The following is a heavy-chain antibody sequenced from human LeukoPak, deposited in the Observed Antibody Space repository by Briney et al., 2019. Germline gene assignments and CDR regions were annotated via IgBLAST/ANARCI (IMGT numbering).Heavy chain of an antibody. V-gene: IGHV3-7*01. CDR3: AKGPVAANSGTDY. CDR2: IRQDGSEK. D-gene: IGHD6-19*01. J-gene: IGHJ4*02. Sequence: GGSLRLSCAASGFTFSNYWMNWVRQAPGKGLERVADIRQDGSEKYYVDSVKGRFTISRDNSKNTLYLQMNSLRAEDTAVYYCAKGPVAANSGTDYWGQGTLVTVSS. CDR1: GFTFSNYW.